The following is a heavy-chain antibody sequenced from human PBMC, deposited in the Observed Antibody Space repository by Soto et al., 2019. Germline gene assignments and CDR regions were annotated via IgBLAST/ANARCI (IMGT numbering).Heavy chain of an antibody. CDR2: ISYDGSNK. CDR3: ARAPPLWCGELSAYYYYGMDV. D-gene: IGHD3-10*01. J-gene: IGHJ6*02. CDR1: GFTFSSYA. V-gene: IGHV3-30-3*01. Sequence: GGSLRLSCAASGFTFSSYAMHWVRQAPGKGLEWVAVISYDGSNKYYADSVKGRFTISRDNSKNTLYLQMNSLRAEDTAVYYCARAPPLWCGELSAYYYYGMDVWGQGTKVTVSS.